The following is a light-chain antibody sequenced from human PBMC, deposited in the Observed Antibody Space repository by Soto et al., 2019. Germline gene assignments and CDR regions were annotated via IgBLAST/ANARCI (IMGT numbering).Light chain of an antibody. Sequence: TQSPSTLSLSPGERATLSCRASPSVTNYLAWYQQKPGQAPRLVIYGAFNRATGIPARFSGSGSGTDFTLTISSLEPEDFAVYYCQQRNIWPPVTFGQGTRLEI. CDR3: QQRNIWPPVT. J-gene: IGKJ5*01. V-gene: IGKV3-11*01. CDR2: GAF. CDR1: PSVTNY.